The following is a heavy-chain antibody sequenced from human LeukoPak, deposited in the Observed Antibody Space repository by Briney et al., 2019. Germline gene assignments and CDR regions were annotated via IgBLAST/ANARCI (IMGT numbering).Heavy chain of an antibody. CDR3: AEDVRGSTMVRGVITPGY. D-gene: IGHD3-10*01. J-gene: IGHJ4*02. Sequence: GGSLRLSCAASGFTFSSYAMSWVRQAPGKGLEWVSAISGSGGSTYYADSVKGRFTISRDNSKNTLYLQMNSLRAEDTAVYYCAEDVRGSTMVRGVITPGYWGQGTLVTVSS. CDR2: ISGSGGST. V-gene: IGHV3-23*01. CDR1: GFTFSSYA.